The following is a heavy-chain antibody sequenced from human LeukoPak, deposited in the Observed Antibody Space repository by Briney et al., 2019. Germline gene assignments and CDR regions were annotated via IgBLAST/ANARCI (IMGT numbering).Heavy chain of an antibody. J-gene: IGHJ3*02. V-gene: IGHV3-30-3*01. D-gene: IGHD1-26*01. CDR1: GFSFSSSW. Sequence: GGSLRLSCAASGFSFSSSWMSWVRQAPGKGLEWVAVISYDGSNKYYADSVKGRFTISRDNSKNTLYLQMNSLRAEDTAVYYCAREGLGQAFDAFDIWGQGTMVTVSS. CDR3: AREGLGQAFDAFDI. CDR2: ISYDGSNK.